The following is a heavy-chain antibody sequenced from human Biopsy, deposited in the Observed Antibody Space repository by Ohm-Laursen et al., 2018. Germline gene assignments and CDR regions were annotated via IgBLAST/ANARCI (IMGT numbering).Heavy chain of an antibody. CDR1: GFTFSSHA. J-gene: IGHJ4*02. V-gene: IGHV3-23*01. CDR2: INTSGGST. Sequence: GSLRLSCAASGFTFSSHAMSWVRQAPGQGLEWVSVINTSGGSTHYAVSVKGRFTISRDNSKNTLYLRMNSLRAEDTAVYYCAKPADSYGSEFYFDYWGQGTLVTVSS. CDR3: AKPADSYGSEFYFDY. D-gene: IGHD4-17*01.